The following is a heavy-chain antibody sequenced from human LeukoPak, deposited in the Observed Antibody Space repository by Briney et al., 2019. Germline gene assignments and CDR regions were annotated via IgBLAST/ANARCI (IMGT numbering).Heavy chain of an antibody. CDR2: ISWNSGNI. CDR1: GFTFANYA. V-gene: IGHV3-9*01. Sequence: HPGGSLRLSCAASGFTFANYAMHWVRQTPGKGLEWVSGISWNSGNIDYADSVKGRFTISRDNAKNSLYLQMNSLRAEDTALYYCAKGRGYNYGYIFGYFDYWGQGTLVTVSS. CDR3: AKGRGYNYGYIFGYFDY. J-gene: IGHJ4*02. D-gene: IGHD5-18*01.